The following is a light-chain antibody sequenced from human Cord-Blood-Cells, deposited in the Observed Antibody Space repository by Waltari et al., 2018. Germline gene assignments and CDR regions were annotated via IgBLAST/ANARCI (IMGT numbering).Light chain of an antibody. Sequence: EIQLTQSPSFLSASVGDRVTITCRASQGISSYLAWYQQKPGKAPKLLIYAASTLQSGVPSRFSGSGSGTEFTLTISSLQPEDFATYYCQQLNSYGLFTFGPGTKVDIK. CDR1: QGISSY. J-gene: IGKJ3*01. V-gene: IGKV1-9*01. CDR3: QQLNSYGLFT. CDR2: AAS.